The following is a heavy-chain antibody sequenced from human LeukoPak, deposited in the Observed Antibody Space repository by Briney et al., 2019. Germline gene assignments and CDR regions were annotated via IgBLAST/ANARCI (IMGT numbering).Heavy chain of an antibody. CDR1: GVSITSYY. Sequence: SETLSLTCTVSGVSITSYYWHWSRQPPGKGLEWSGDIYYIGSTNYNPSLKSRLTISVDTSSKQFSMKLHSVSAAATAVYYCERDRGRASWFDPWGQGKVVIVSS. CDR2: IYYIGST. V-gene: IGHV4-59*01. CDR3: ERDRGRASWFDP. D-gene: IGHD6-13*01. J-gene: IGHJ5*02.